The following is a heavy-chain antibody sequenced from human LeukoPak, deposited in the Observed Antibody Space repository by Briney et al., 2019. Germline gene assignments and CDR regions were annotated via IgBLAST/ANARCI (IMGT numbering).Heavy chain of an antibody. J-gene: IGHJ4*02. D-gene: IGHD3-10*01. CDR3: AAGYGSGSLFDY. CDR2: IVVGSGNT. CDR1: GFTFTSSA. Sequence: ASVKVSCKASGFTFTSSAVQWVRQARGQRLEWIGWIVVGSGNTNCAQKFQERVTITRDISTSTAYMELSSLRSEDTAVYYCAAGYGSGSLFDYWGQGTLVTVSS. V-gene: IGHV1-58*01.